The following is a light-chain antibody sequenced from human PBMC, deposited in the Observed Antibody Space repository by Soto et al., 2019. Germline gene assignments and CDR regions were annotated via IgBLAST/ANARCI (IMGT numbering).Light chain of an antibody. J-gene: IGKJ1*01. Sequence: DILMTQSPTSLSASVGDIVTITCRASQTISSWVAWYQQKPGKAPKLLIYKATSLETGVPARFSGSGSGTEFTLTISGLQPDDFASYYCQQYNTYSEAFGQGTKVDIK. CDR1: QTISSW. V-gene: IGKV1-5*03. CDR2: KAT. CDR3: QQYNTYSEA.